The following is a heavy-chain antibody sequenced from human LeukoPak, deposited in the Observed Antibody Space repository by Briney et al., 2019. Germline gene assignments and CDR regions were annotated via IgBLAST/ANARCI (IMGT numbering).Heavy chain of an antibody. CDR3: TRDSANYHFAY. J-gene: IGHJ4*02. Sequence: PGGSLRLSCAASGFTVKDNFMSWVRQAPGKGLEWASVLYSGGATYYADSVKGRFTISRDNSKNIVFLQMNDLRTEDAAFYYCTRDSANYHFAYWGQGALVTVSS. CDR1: GFTVKDNF. CDR2: LYSGGAT. V-gene: IGHV3-66*01. D-gene: IGHD4/OR15-4a*01.